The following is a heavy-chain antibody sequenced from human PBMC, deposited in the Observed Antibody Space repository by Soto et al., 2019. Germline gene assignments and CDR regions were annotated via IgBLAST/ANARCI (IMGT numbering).Heavy chain of an antibody. V-gene: IGHV3-7*01. CDR1: GFTFSSYW. CDR3: ARDPVVVAAKVSDY. CDR2: IKQDGSEK. D-gene: IGHD2-15*01. J-gene: IGHJ4*02. Sequence: GGSLRLSCAASGFTFSSYWMSWVRQAPGKGLEWVANIKQDGSEKYYVDSVKGRFTISRDNAKNSLYLQMNSLRAEDTAVYYCARDPVVVAAKVSDYWGQGTLVTVSS.